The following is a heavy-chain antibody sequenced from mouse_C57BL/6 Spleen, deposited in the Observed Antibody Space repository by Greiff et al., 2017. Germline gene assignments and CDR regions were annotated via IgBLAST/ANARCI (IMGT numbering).Heavy chain of an antibody. CDR1: GFTFSSYT. Sequence: VESGGGLVKPGGSLKLSCAASGFTFSSYTMSWVRQTPGKRLEWVATISGGGGNTYYPDSVKGRFTMSRDNAKNTLYLQMSSLKSEDTALYYWARHRDYPFAYWGQGPLVTVSA. CDR3: ARHRDYPFAY. V-gene: IGHV5-9*01. D-gene: IGHD2-4*01. CDR2: ISGGGGNT. J-gene: IGHJ3*01.